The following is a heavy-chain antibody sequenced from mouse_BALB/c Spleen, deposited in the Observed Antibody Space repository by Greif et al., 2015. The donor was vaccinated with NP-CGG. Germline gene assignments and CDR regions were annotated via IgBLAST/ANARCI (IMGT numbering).Heavy chain of an antibody. V-gene: IGHV1S29*02. CDR1: GYTFTDYN. D-gene: IGHD2-14*01. CDR2: IYPYNGGT. CDR3: ARSAYYRYDEFAY. Sequence: VQLQQPGPELVKPGASVKISCKASGYTFTDYNMHWVKQSHGKSLEWIGYIYPYNGGTGYNQKFKSKATLTVDNSSSTAYMELRSLTSEDSAVYYCARSAYYRYDEFAYWGQGTLVTVSA. J-gene: IGHJ3*01.